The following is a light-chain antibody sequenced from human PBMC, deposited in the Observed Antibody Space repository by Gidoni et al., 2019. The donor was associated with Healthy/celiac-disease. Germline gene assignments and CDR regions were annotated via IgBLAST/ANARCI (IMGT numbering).Light chain of an antibody. CDR2: STN. V-gene: IGLV1-44*01. J-gene: IGLJ3*02. CDR1: SSNIGRNT. Sequence: QSVLTQPPSASGTPGQRVTISCSGGSSNIGRNTVNWYKQLPGTAPKLLIYSTNQRPSGVPDRCSGSKSGTSASLAISGLQSEDEADYYCAAWDDSLIARVFVGGTKLTVL. CDR3: AAWDDSLIARV.